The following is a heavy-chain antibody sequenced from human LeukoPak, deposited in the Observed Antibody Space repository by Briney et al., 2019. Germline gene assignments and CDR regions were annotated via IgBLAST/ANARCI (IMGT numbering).Heavy chain of an antibody. CDR3: ARDRSGWWYYYFDY. D-gene: IGHD6-19*01. Sequence: GGSLRLSCAASGFTFSSYGMHWVRQAPGKGLEWVAFIRYDGSNKYYADSVKGRFTISRDNAKNSLYLQMNSLRAEDTAVYYCARDRSGWWYYYFDYWGQGTLVTVSS. V-gene: IGHV3-30*02. J-gene: IGHJ4*02. CDR1: GFTFSSYG. CDR2: IRYDGSNK.